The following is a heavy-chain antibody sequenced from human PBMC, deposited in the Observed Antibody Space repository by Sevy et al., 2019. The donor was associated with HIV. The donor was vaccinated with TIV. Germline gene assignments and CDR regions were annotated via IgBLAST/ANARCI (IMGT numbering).Heavy chain of an antibody. CDR2: VGPAGDP. V-gene: IGHV3-13*05. CDR3: ARSGGYSDYGMDV. CDR1: GFTFSSYD. Sequence: GGSLRLSCVASGFTFSSYDMHWVRQVTGKGLEWVSGVGPAGDPFYPGSVKGRFTISRENAKNSFYLQMNSLRAGDTRAYYCARSGGYSDYGMDVWGQGTTVTVSS. D-gene: IGHD5-12*01. J-gene: IGHJ6*02.